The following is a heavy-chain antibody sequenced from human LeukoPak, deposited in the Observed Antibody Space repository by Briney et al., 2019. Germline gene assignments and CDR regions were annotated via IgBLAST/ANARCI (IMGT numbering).Heavy chain of an antibody. D-gene: IGHD6-13*01. CDR2: ISSSGSTT. V-gene: IGHV3-11*01. CDR3: ARRRYGKAAAGFD. J-gene: IGHJ4*02. CDR1: GFTFSDYY. Sequence: GGSLRLSCAASGFTFSDYYMSWIRQAPGKGLEWVSYISSSGSTTYYADSVKGRFTISRDNAKTSLYLQMNSLRAEDTAVYYCARRRYGKAAAGFDWGQGNLVTVST.